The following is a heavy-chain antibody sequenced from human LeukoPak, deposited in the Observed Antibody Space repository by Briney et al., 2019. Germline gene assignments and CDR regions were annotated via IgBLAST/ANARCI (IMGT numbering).Heavy chain of an antibody. Sequence: SETLSLTCTVSGGPISSYYWSWIRQPPGKGLEWIGYIYYSGSTNYNPSLKSRVTISVDTSKNQFSLKLSSVTAADTAVYYCAHTYYYDSSGYYYFDYWGQGTLVTVSS. CDR3: AHTYYYDSSGYYYFDY. J-gene: IGHJ4*02. V-gene: IGHV4-59*01. CDR2: IYYSGST. D-gene: IGHD3-22*01. CDR1: GGPISSYY.